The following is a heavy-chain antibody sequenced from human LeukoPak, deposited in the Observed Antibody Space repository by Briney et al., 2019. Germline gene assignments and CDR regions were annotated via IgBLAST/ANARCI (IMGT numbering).Heavy chain of an antibody. D-gene: IGHD3-10*01. J-gene: IGHJ2*01. CDR3: ARDFYGSGSHRYFDL. Sequence: GGSLRLSCAASGFTVSSYYMSWVRQAPGKGLEWVSVIYSGGITHYADSVRGRFTISRDNSKNTLYLQMNSLRAEDTAVYYCARDFYGSGSHRYFDLWGRGTLVTVSS. CDR2: IYSGGIT. V-gene: IGHV3-53*01. CDR1: GFTVSSYY.